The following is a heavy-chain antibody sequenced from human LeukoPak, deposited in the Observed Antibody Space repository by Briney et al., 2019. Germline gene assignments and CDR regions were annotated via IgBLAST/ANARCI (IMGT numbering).Heavy chain of an antibody. V-gene: IGHV4-34*01. D-gene: IGHD1-26*01. CDR1: GGSISGYY. CDR2: INHSGST. J-gene: IGHJ4*02. CDR3: ARGGLSRGSGSYYGG. Sequence: SETLSLTRTVSGGSISGYYWSWIRQPPGKGLEWIGEINHSGSTNYNPSLKSRVTISVDTSKNQFSLKLSSVTAADAAVYYCARGGLSRGSGSYYGGWGQGTLVTVSS.